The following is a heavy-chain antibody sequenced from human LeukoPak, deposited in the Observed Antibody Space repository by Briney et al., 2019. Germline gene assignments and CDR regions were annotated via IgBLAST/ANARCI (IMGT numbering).Heavy chain of an antibody. CDR1: GYSFTGYS. J-gene: IGHJ4*02. CDR2: IRPSTGNP. CDR3: ARGPPVDTAMVLSI. V-gene: IGHV7-4-1*02. Sequence: ASVKVSCKSSGYSFTGYSINWMRQAPGQGLEWLGYIRPSTGNPTYAQGFTGRFVFSLDTSVSTAYLQISSLKAEDTAVYYCARGPPVDTAMVLSIWGQGTLVTVSS. D-gene: IGHD5-18*01.